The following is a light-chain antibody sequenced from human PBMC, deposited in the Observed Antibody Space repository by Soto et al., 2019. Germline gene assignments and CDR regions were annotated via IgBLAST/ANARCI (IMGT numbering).Light chain of an antibody. Sequence: QSALTQPPSASGSPGQSVTISCTGTSSDVGGYNYVSWYQQHPGKAPKLMIYEVSKRPSGVPDRFSGSKSGNTASLTVSGLQAEDEADYYCSSYTVSNTLVFGGGTQLTVL. CDR2: EVS. V-gene: IGLV2-8*01. CDR3: SSYTVSNTLV. CDR1: SSDVGGYNY. J-gene: IGLJ2*01.